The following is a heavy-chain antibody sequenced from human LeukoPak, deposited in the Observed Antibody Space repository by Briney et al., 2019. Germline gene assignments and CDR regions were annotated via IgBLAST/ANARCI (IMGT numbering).Heavy chain of an antibody. D-gene: IGHD6-19*01. CDR1: GRSISRSNYY. CDR2: IYSRGTT. Sequence: PSETLSLTCIVSGRSISRSNYYWGWIRQSPGKGLEWIGSIYSRGTTYYNPSLKSRVLVSSDMSNNQFSLMLNSVTAADTAVYYCARVLARIAVAGTDNWYFDLWGRGTLVTVSS. V-gene: IGHV4-39*07. CDR3: ARVLARIAVAGTDNWYFDL. J-gene: IGHJ2*01.